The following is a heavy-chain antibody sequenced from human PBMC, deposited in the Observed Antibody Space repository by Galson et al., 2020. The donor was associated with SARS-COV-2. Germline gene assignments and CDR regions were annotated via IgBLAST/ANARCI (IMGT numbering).Heavy chain of an antibody. CDR2: ISSGSSSI. Sequence: GESLKIPCVATGFNLNSYSMNWVRQAPGKGLEWVPYISSGSSSIYYANPVKGRFTISRDNAKNSLYLQMNGLRAEDTAVYYCARDLYPSDAFDMWGQGTVVSVSS. J-gene: IGHJ3*02. CDR1: GFNLNSYS. CDR3: ARDLYPSDAFDM. D-gene: IGHD2-8*01. V-gene: IGHV3-48*04.